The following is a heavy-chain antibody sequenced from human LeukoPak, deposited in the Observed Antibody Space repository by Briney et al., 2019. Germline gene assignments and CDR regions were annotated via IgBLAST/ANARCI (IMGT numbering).Heavy chain of an antibody. CDR2: INPNSGGT. CDR3: AKERYYYDSSGYYY. CDR1: GYTFTGYY. D-gene: IGHD3-22*01. Sequence: ASVKVSCKASGYTFTGYYMHWVRQAPGQGLEWMGWINPNSGGTNYAQKFQGRVTMTRDTSISTAYMELSRLRSDDTAVYYCAKERYYYDSSGYYYWGQGTLVTVSS. J-gene: IGHJ4*02. V-gene: IGHV1-2*02.